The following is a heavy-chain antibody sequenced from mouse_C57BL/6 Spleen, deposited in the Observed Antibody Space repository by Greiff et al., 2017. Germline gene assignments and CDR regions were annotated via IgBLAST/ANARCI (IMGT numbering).Heavy chain of an antibody. CDR1: GYTFTSYT. CDR2: INPSSGYT. Sequence: VQLQQSGAELARPGASVKMSCKASGYTFTSYTMHWVKQRPGQGLEWIGYINPSSGYTKYNQKFKDKATLTADKSSSTAYMQLSSLTSEDSAVYDCARGSSGPFDYWGQGTTLTVSS. J-gene: IGHJ2*01. V-gene: IGHV1-4*01. D-gene: IGHD3-2*02. CDR3: ARGSSGPFDY.